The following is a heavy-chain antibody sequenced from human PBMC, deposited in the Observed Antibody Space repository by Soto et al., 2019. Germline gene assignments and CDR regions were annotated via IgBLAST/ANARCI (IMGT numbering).Heavy chain of an antibody. CDR1: GGSISSYY. J-gene: IGHJ4*02. CDR3: ATAPDFWSGYYDS. D-gene: IGHD3-3*01. CDR2: IYYSGST. Sequence: SETLSLTCTVSGGSISSYYWSWIRQPPGKGLEWIGYIYYSGSTNYNPSLKSRVTISVDTSKNQFSLKLSSVTAADTAVYYCATAPDFWSGYYDSWGQGTLVTV. V-gene: IGHV4-59*01.